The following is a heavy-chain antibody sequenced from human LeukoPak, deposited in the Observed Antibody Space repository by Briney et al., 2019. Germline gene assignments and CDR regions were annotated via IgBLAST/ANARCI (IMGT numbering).Heavy chain of an antibody. CDR3: AKGLKGCSGSSCYYFFDF. V-gene: IGHV3-23*01. Sequence: PGGSLRLSCAASGFTFSNYAMNWVRQAPGKGLEWVSSITGSGGDACYADSVKGRFTISRDNSKNTLDLQMNSLRAEDTAVYYCAKGLKGCSGSSCYYFFDFWGQGALITVSS. CDR2: ITGSGGDA. D-gene: IGHD2-15*01. CDR1: GFTFSNYA. J-gene: IGHJ4*02.